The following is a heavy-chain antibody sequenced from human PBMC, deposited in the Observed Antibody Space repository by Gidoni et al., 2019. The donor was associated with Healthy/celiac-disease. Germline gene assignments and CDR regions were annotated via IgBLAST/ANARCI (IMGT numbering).Heavy chain of an antibody. V-gene: IGHV1-2*02. CDR2: INPNSGGT. J-gene: IGHJ3*02. CDR3: ARGFHYGSSGYYDRGDAFDI. D-gene: IGHD3-22*01. Sequence: VQLVQSGAEVKKPGASVKVSCKASGYTFTDYNMHWVRQAPGQGLEWMGWINPNSGGTNYAQKFQGRVTMTRDSSISTAYMELSRLRSDDTAVYYCARGFHYGSSGYYDRGDAFDIWGQGTMVTVSS. CDR1: GYTFTDYN.